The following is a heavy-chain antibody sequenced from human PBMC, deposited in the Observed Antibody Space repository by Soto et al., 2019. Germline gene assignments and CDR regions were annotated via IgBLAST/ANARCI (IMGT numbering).Heavy chain of an antibody. CDR3: ATGTRHLGAFDI. CDR2: FDPEDGET. V-gene: IGHV1-24*01. CDR1: GYTLTELS. Sequence: GASVKVSCTVSGYTLTELSMHWVRQAPGKGLEWMGGFDPEDGETIYAQKFQGRVTMTEDTSTDTAYMELSSLRSEDTAVYYCATGTRHLGAFDIWGQGTMVTVSS. D-gene: IGHD1-1*01. J-gene: IGHJ3*02.